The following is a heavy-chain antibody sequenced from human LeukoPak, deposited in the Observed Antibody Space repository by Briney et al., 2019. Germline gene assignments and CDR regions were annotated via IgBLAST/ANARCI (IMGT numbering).Heavy chain of an antibody. CDR1: GYSISSGHY. CDR2: IYSSGST. J-gene: IGHJ1*01. CDR3: ARPPTGSYYEYFQH. V-gene: IGHV4-38-2*01. D-gene: IGHD1-26*01. Sequence: ASETLSLTCAVSGYSISSGHYWGWIRQPPGKGMEWIGRIYSSGSTDYNSSLKSRITISMDTTKNQFSLTLCSVTAAYSAVYYCARPPTGSYYEYFQHWGQGTLVTVSS.